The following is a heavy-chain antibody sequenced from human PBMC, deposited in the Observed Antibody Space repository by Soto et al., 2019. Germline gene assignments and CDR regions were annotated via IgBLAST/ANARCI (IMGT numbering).Heavy chain of an antibody. D-gene: IGHD3-10*01. CDR2: ISYDGSNK. J-gene: IGHJ5*02. V-gene: IGHV3-30-3*01. Sequence: QVQLVESGGGVVQPGRSLRLSCAASGFTFSSYAMHWVRQAPGKGLEWVAVISYDGSNKYYADSVKGRFTISRDNSKNTLYLQMNSLSAEDTAVYYCASSMVRGVNEFDPWGQGTLVTVSS. CDR3: ASSMVRGVNEFDP. CDR1: GFTFSSYA.